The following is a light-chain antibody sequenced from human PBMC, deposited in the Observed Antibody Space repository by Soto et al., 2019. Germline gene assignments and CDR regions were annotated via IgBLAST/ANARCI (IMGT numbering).Light chain of an antibody. CDR1: QSVSSY. V-gene: IGKV3-11*01. CDR3: QQRSNWPRT. Sequence: EIVLTQSPATLSLSPGERSTLXXRASQSVSSYLAWYQQKPGQAPXLLIYDASNRATGIPTRFSGSGSGTDFTLTISSLEPEDFAVYYCQQRSNWPRTFGQGTKWIS. CDR2: DAS. J-gene: IGKJ1*01.